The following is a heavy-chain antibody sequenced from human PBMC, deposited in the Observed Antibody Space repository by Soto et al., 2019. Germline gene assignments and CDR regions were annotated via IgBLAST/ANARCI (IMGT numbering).Heavy chain of an antibody. J-gene: IGHJ6*03. Sequence: SETLSLTCAVPGGSISSYYWSWIRQPPGKGLEWIGYIYYSGSTNYNPSLKSRVTISVDTSKNQFSLKLSSVTAADTAVYYCAKEGVLRFLEWLPQPRYYYMDVWGKGTTVTVSS. CDR2: IYYSGST. CDR3: AKEGVLRFLEWLPQPRYYYMDV. CDR1: GGSISSYY. V-gene: IGHV4-59*12. D-gene: IGHD3-3*01.